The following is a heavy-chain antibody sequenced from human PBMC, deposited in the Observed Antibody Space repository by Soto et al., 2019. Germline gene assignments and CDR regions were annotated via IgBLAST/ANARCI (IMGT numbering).Heavy chain of an antibody. D-gene: IGHD5-12*01. Sequence: ASVKVSCKASGGTFSSYAISWVRQAPGQGLEWMGGIIPIFGTANYAQKFQGRVTITADESTSTAYMELSSLRSEDTAVYYCARALREMATIYNWFDPWGQGTLVTVSS. CDR2: IIPIFGTA. CDR3: ARALREMATIYNWFDP. CDR1: GGTFSSYA. J-gene: IGHJ5*02. V-gene: IGHV1-69*13.